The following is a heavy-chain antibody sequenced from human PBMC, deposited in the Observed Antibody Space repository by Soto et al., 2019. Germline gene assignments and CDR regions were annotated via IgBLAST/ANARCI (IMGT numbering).Heavy chain of an antibody. CDR2: TYYRSKWYN. CDR1: GDSVSSNSAS. Sequence: PSQTLSLTCAISGDSVSSNSASWNWIRQSPSRGLEWLGRTYYRSKWYNDYAVSVKSRVTINPDTSKNQFSLQLNSVTPEDTAVYYCAREKTAVAGVYYFDYWGQGTLVTVSS. CDR3: AREKTAVAGVYYFDY. V-gene: IGHV6-1*01. D-gene: IGHD6-19*01. J-gene: IGHJ4*02.